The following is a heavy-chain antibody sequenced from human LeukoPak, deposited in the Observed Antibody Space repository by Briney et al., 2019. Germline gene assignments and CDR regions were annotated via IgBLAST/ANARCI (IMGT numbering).Heavy chain of an antibody. J-gene: IGHJ4*02. D-gene: IGHD3-3*01. CDR1: GFTFSSYE. CDR3: AKDNDFWSGYFDY. V-gene: IGHV3-23*01. Sequence: GGSLRLSCAASGFTFSSYEMNWVRQAPGKGLEWVSAISGSGGSTYYADSVKGRFTISRDNSKNTLYLQMNSLRAEDTAVYYCAKDNDFWSGYFDYWGQGTLVTVSS. CDR2: ISGSGGST.